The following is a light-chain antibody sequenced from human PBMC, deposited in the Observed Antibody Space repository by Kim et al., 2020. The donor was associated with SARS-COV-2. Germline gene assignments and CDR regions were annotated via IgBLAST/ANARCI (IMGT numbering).Light chain of an antibody. Sequence: ASVGDRVTVTCRASQSLSGSLAWYQQKPGKAPKLLIYDASTLESGDPSRFSGSGSGTEFTLTISSLQPDDFATYYCQQYNSYPLTFGGGTKVDIK. CDR2: DAS. CDR1: QSLSGS. CDR3: QQYNSYPLT. J-gene: IGKJ4*01. V-gene: IGKV1-5*01.